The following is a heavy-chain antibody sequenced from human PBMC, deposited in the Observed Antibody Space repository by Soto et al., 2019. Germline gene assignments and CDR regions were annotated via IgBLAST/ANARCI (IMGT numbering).Heavy chain of an antibody. J-gene: IGHJ4*02. Sequence: GGSLRLSCAASGFTFSSYGMHWVRQAPGKGLEWVAVISYDGSNKYYADSVKGRFTISRDNSKNTLYLQMNSLRAEDTAVYYCAKTLLSYSSGWYDCDYWGQGTLVTVSS. D-gene: IGHD6-19*01. CDR3: AKTLLSYSSGWYDCDY. V-gene: IGHV3-30*18. CDR2: ISYDGSNK. CDR1: GFTFSSYG.